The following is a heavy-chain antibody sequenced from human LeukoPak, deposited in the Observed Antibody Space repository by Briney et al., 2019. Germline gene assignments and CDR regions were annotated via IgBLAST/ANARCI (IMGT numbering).Heavy chain of an antibody. CDR1: GFTFSSYA. CDR2: ISYDGSNK. J-gene: IGHJ6*03. CDR3: AKSGGRGAPWDYYYYMDV. V-gene: IGHV3-30*04. Sequence: PGGSLRLSCAASGFTFSSYATHWVRQAPGKGLEWVAVISYDGSNKYYADSVKGRFTISRDNSKNTLYLQMNSLRAEDTAVYYCAKSGGRGAPWDYYYYMDVWGKGTTVTISS. D-gene: IGHD1-26*01.